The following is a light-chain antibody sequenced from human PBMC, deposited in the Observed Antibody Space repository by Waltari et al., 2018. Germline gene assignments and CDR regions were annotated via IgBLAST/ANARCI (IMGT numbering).Light chain of an antibody. V-gene: IGKV1-12*01. J-gene: IGKJ4*01. CDR2: AAS. CDR1: QGISTW. CDR3: QQSNSIPLT. Sequence: DIQMTQSPSSVSASVGDRVTITCRASQGISTWLAWYQQKPGKAPNLLIYAASTLQSGGPSRFSGSGSGTDFTLTISCLQPEDFATYFCQQSNSIPLTFGGGTKVEIK.